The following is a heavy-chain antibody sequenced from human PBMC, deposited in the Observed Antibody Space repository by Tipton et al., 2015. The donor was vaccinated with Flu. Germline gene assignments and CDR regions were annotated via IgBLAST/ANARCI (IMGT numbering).Heavy chain of an antibody. J-gene: IGHJ3*02. CDR1: GGSISSSSYY. D-gene: IGHD3-22*01. Sequence: TLSLTCTVSGGSISSSSYYWGWIRQPPGKGLEWIGSIYCSGSTYYNPSLKSRVTISVDTSKNQFSLKLSSVTAADTAVYYCARRGIVVVRRSDAFDIWGQGTMVTVSS. V-gene: IGHV4-39*07. CDR3: ARRGIVVVRRSDAFDI. CDR2: IYCSGST.